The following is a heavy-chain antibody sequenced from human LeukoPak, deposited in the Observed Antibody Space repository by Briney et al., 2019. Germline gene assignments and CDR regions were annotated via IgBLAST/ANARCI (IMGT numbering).Heavy chain of an antibody. CDR1: GFTFSNYA. CDR2: ISSGGAYI. CDR3: HCRCGNCYSLRAS. Sequence: GGSLRLSCAASGFTFSNYAMSWVRQAPGKGLEWVSAISSGGAYIYYADSVKGRFTISRDNSKNTLYLQMNSLRAEDTALYYCHCRCGNCYSLRASWGQGTLVTVSS. D-gene: IGHD2-15*01. V-gene: IGHV3-23*01. J-gene: IGHJ5*02.